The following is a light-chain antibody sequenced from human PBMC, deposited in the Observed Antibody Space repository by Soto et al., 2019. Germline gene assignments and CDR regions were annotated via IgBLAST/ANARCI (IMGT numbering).Light chain of an antibody. J-gene: IGLJ2*01. CDR1: SSNIGTNT. Sequence: QSVLTQPPSASGTPGQRVTISCSGNSSNIGTNTVIWYQQLPGAAPKLLIYSDNQRPTGVPDRFSGSKSGASASLAISGVQSEDEADSHCAAWDVSLVVFGGGTKLTVL. CDR3: AAWDVSLVV. V-gene: IGLV1-44*01. CDR2: SDN.